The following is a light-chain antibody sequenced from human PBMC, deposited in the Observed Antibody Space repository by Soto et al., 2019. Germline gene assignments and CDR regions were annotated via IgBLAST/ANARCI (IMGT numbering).Light chain of an antibody. V-gene: IGKV1-5*01. Sequence: DIKLTQSPSFLSASVGARVTITCRASQTITTWMAWYQQKPGKAPKLLVHDASTLQSGVATRFSGSGSWTEFTLIISGLQPEDSATYYCQQYTNTNNPWMFGQGTKVDIK. CDR2: DAS. CDR3: QQYTNTNNPWM. CDR1: QTITTW. J-gene: IGKJ1*01.